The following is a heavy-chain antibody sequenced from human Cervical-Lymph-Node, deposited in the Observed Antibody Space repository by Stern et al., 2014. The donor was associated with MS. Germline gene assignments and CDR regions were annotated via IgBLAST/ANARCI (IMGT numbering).Heavy chain of an antibody. CDR3: ARETGSSSVWLDY. J-gene: IGHJ4*02. V-gene: IGHV3-74*01. CDR2: INSDGRST. D-gene: IGHD6-6*01. CDR1: GFTFSSYW. Sequence: EVHLVESGGGLVQPGGSLRLSCAASGFTFSSYWMHWVRQAPGKGLVWVSRINSDGRSTSYADSVKGRFTVSRDNAKNTLYLQMNSLRAEDTAVYYCARETGSSSVWLDYWGQGALVTVSS.